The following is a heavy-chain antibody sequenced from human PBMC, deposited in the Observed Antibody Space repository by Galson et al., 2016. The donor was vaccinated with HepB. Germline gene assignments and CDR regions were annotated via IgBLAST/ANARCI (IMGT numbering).Heavy chain of an antibody. Sequence: SVKVSCKASGYICSNYHLHWVRQAPGQGLEWMGAINPSDLTTNYAQKFHGRFNMTSDTATSTVYMELSMLRSDDTAVYYCARDRTVPTPLHYWGQGTLVTVSS. J-gene: IGHJ4*02. CDR3: ARDRTVPTPLHY. CDR1: GYICSNYH. CDR2: INPSDLTT. D-gene: IGHD4-17*01. V-gene: IGHV1-46*03.